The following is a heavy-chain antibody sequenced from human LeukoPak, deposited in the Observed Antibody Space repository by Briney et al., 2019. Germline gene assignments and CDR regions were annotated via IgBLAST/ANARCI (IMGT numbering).Heavy chain of an antibody. D-gene: IGHD3-22*01. CDR3: ARVRGYYDSSGYDY. V-gene: IGHV4-59*01. Sequence: SQTLSLTCTVSGASISSYYWSWIRQPPGKGLEWIGYIYYSGSTNYNPALKSRVTISEDTSKNQISLKLSSVTAADTAVYYCARVRGYYDSSGYDYWGQGTLVTVSS. CDR2: IYYSGST. J-gene: IGHJ4*02. CDR1: GASISSYY.